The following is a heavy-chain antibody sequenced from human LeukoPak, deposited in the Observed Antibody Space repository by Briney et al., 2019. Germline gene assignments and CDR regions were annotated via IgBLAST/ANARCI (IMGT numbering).Heavy chain of an antibody. Sequence: SETLSLTCTVSGGSITSSYWSWIRQSPGKGLEWIGYIHYTGSTNYNPSLKSRVTMLIDTSKNQFSLKLSSVTAADTAVYYCAKGGKGFPLGLRFDSWGQGTLVSVSS. J-gene: IGHJ4*02. CDR1: GGSITSSY. CDR2: IHYTGST. D-gene: IGHD2-21*01. CDR3: AKGGKGFPLGLRFDS. V-gene: IGHV4-59*01.